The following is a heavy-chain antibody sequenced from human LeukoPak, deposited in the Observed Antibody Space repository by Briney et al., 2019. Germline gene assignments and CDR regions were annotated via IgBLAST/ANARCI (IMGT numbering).Heavy chain of an antibody. Sequence: SGGSLRLSCAASGFTFSSYAMSWVRQAPGKGLEWVSAISGSGGSTYYADSVKGRFTISRDNSKNTLYLQMNRLRAEDTAVNYCAKIAPKRATPRGGVLDYWGQGTLVTVSS. CDR2: ISGSGGST. J-gene: IGHJ4*02. CDR3: AKIAPKRATPRGGVLDY. V-gene: IGHV3-23*01. D-gene: IGHD1-26*01. CDR1: GFTFSSYA.